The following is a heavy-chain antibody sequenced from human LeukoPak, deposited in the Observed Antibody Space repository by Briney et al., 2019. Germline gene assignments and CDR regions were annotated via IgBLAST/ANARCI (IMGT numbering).Heavy chain of an antibody. V-gene: IGHV3-21*06. CDR3: ARWYSSGWDSDY. CDR1: GFSFSTYS. D-gene: IGHD6-19*01. J-gene: IGHJ4*02. Sequence: GGSLRLSCAASGFSFSTYSMIWVRQAPGKGLEWVSSVSGTSEYIYYADSVRGRFTISRDNAKNTVYLQMNSLRAEDTAVYYCARWYSSGWDSDYWGQGTLVTVSS. CDR2: VSGTSEYI.